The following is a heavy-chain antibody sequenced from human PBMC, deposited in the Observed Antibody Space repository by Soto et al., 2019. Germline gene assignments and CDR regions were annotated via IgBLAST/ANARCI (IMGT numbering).Heavy chain of an antibody. CDR2: IYYSGST. D-gene: IGHD2-2*01. CDR1: GGSISSYY. V-gene: IGHV4-59*01. J-gene: IGHJ2*01. Sequence: SDTLSLTCTVSGGSISSYYWSWIRQPPGKGLEWIGYIYYSGSTNYNPSLKSRVTISVDTSKNQFSLKLNSVTTSDTAVYYCARVSMPVGTLTLWGRGTLVTVSS. CDR3: ARVSMPVGTLTL.